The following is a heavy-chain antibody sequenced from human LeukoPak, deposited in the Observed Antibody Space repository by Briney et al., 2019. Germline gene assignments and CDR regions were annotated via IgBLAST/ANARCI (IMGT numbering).Heavy chain of an antibody. Sequence: GGSLRLSCAASGFTFSSYAMHWVRQAPGKGLEWVAVISYDGSNKYYADSVKGRFTISRDNSKNTLYLQMNSLRAEDTAVYYCVPNLYCSSTSCPDYWGQGTLVTVSS. V-gene: IGHV3-30-3*01. CDR1: GFTFSSYA. CDR3: VPNLYCSSTSCPDY. D-gene: IGHD2-2*01. J-gene: IGHJ4*02. CDR2: ISYDGSNK.